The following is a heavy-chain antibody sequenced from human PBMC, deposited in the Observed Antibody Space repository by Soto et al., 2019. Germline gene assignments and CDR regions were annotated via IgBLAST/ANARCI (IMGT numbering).Heavy chain of an antibody. CDR1: GFTFDDYA. Sequence: RGGSLRLSCAASGFTFDDYAMHWVRQAPGKGLEWVSGISWNSGSIGYADSVKGRFTISRDNAKNSLYLQMNSLRAEDTALYYCAKGRGYYGSGSSLYYFDYWGQGTLVTVSS. CDR2: ISWNSGSI. V-gene: IGHV3-9*01. J-gene: IGHJ4*02. D-gene: IGHD3-10*01. CDR3: AKGRGYYGSGSSLYYFDY.